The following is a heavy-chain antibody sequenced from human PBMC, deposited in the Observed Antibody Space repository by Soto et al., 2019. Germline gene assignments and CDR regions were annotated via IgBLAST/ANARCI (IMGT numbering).Heavy chain of an antibody. Sequence: SETLSLTCAVYGGSFSGYYWSWIRQPPGKGLEWIGEINHSGSTNYNPSLKSRVTISVDTSKNQFSLKLSSVTAADTAVYYCAIGRTISGSRGILAARPPPGWGQGTLVTVSS. V-gene: IGHV4-34*01. CDR2: INHSGST. CDR3: AIGRTISGSRGILAARPPPG. J-gene: IGHJ4*02. D-gene: IGHD6-6*01. CDR1: GGSFSGYY.